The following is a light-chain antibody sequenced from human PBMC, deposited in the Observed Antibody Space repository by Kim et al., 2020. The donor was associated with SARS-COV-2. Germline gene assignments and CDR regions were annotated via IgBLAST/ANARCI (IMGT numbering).Light chain of an antibody. CDR2: GKN. J-gene: IGLJ2*01. V-gene: IGLV3-19*01. CDR3: NSRDSSGNHLV. CDR1: SLRSYY. Sequence: SSELTQDPAVSVALGQTVRITCQGDSLRSYYASWYQQKPGQAPVLVIYGKNNRPSGIPDRFSSSSSGNTASLNITGAQAEDEADYYCNSRDSSGNHLVFG.